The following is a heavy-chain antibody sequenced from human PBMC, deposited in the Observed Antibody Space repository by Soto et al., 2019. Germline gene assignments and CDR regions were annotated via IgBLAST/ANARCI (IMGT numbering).Heavy chain of an antibody. CDR1: GFTFSSYS. J-gene: IGHJ6*03. Sequence: EVQLVESGGGLVKPGGSLRLSCAASGFTFSSYSMNWVRQAPGKGLEWVSSISSSSSYIYYADSVKGRFTISRDNAKNSLYLQMNSLRAEDTAVYYCARERYITTSPDYYYYMDVWGKGTTVTVSS. V-gene: IGHV3-21*01. CDR2: ISSSSSYI. CDR3: ARERYITTSPDYYYYMDV. D-gene: IGHD4-4*01.